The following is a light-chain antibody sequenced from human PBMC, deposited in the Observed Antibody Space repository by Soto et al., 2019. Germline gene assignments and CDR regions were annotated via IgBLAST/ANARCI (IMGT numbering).Light chain of an antibody. CDR1: QNIASY. CDR2: AAY. J-gene: IGKJ1*01. Sequence: DIQMTQSPSSLSASVGDRVTITCRASQNIASYLNWYQQRPGKAPELLIYAAYSLQSGVPLRFSGSGSGTEFTLTSDSLQPEEFASYYCQQHFNGPRTCGQGTKVEI. V-gene: IGKV1-39*01. CDR3: QQHFNGPRT.